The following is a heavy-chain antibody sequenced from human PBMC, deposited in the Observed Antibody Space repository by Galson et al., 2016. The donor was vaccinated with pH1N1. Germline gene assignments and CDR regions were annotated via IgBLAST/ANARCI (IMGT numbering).Heavy chain of an antibody. V-gene: IGHV4-38-2*01. Sequence: SETLSLTCAVTGYSISSGYHWGWIRQPPGKGLEWIGSIYHSGSTYYNPSLKSRVTISADTSKNQVSLKLRSVTAADTAVYYCATYRGSVVDAFEIWGQGTMVTVSS. CDR1: GYSISSGYH. CDR3: ATYRGSVVDAFEI. J-gene: IGHJ3*02. D-gene: IGHD4-23*01. CDR2: IYHSGST.